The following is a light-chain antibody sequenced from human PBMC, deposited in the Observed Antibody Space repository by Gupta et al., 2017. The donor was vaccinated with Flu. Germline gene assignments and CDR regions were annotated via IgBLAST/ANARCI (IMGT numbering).Light chain of an antibody. CDR1: QGIRTW. CDR2: QVS. J-gene: IGKJ2*03. Sequence: PSSLSASIGDRVTITCRASQGIRTWLAWYQQKPGQTPKLLIYQVSNLYSGVPSRFSGGASGADFTLTISNLHPDDSATYYCLQMNSYWYSFGPGTKVELK. V-gene: IGKV1-5*03. CDR3: LQMNSYWYS.